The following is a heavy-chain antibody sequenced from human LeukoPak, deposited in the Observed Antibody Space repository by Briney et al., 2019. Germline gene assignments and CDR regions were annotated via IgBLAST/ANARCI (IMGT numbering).Heavy chain of an antibody. Sequence: SETLSLTCAVYGGSFSGYYWSWIRQPPGKGLEWIGEINHSGSTNYNPSLKSRVTISVDTSKNQFSLKLSSVTAADTAVYCCARAFSSGYYSYWGQGTLVTVSS. CDR2: INHSGST. D-gene: IGHD3-22*01. J-gene: IGHJ4*02. V-gene: IGHV4-34*01. CDR3: ARAFSSGYYSY. CDR1: GGSFSGYY.